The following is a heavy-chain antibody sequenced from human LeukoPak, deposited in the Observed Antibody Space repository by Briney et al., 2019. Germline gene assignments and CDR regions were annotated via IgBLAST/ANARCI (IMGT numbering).Heavy chain of an antibody. V-gene: IGHV5-10-1*01. CDR1: GYSFTSYW. J-gene: IGHJ5*02. CDR3: ARVTRGYCSGRSCYSVAWFDP. CDR2: IDPSDSYT. D-gene: IGHD2-15*01. Sequence: GESLKISCKGSGYSFTSYWISWVRQMPGKGLEWMGRIDPSDSYTNYSPSFQGHVTISADKSISTAYLQWSSLKASDTAMYYCARVTRGYCSGRSCYSVAWFDPWGQGTLVTVSS.